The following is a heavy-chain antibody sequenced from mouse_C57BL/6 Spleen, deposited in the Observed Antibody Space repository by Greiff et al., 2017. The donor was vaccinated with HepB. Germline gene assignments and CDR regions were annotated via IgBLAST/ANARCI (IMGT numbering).Heavy chain of an antibody. J-gene: IGHJ2*01. CDR2: IHPSDSDT. CDR3: AILWDVGPFDY. Sequence: VQLQQSGAELVKPGASVKVSCKASGYTFTSYWMHWVKQRPGQGLEWIGRIHPSDSDTNYNQKFKGKATLTVDKSSSTAYMQLSSLTCEDSAVYYCAILWDVGPFDYWGQGTTLTVSS. D-gene: IGHD4-1*01. V-gene: IGHV1-74*01. CDR1: GYTFTSYW.